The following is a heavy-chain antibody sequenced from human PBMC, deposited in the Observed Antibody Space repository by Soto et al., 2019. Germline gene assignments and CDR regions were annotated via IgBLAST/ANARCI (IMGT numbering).Heavy chain of an antibody. CDR2: IFYSDNT. CDR1: GDSIITDY. Sequence: SETLSLPCTVSGDSIITDYLSWVGQSPGKGLEWIGYIFYSDNTNYNPSLKSRVTISVDTSKNQFSLKLTSVTAADTAVYFCARGGETYYDFWSGCSPIDYWGQGALVT. CDR3: ARGGETYYDFWSGCSPIDY. V-gene: IGHV4-59*01. J-gene: IGHJ4*02. D-gene: IGHD3-3*01.